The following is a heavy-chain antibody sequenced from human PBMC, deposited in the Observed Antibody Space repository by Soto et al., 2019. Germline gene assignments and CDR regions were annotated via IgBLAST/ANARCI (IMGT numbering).Heavy chain of an antibody. D-gene: IGHD2-2*01. CDR1: GPTVSTNY. Sequence: GGSLRLSCAASGPTVSTNYMTWVRQAPGKGLEWVSVIYRGGNTYHADSVQGRFSISRDNSKNTVDLQMNNLRAKDTAMYYCASVGYCSTTTCPPAWGQGTLVTVSS. J-gene: IGHJ4*02. CDR3: ASVGYCSTTTCPPA. CDR2: IYRGGNT. V-gene: IGHV3-53*01.